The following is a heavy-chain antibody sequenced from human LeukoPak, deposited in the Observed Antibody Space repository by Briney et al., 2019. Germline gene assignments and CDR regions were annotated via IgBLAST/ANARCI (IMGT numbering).Heavy chain of an antibody. CDR2: ISYDGSNK. CDR3: ARVVTILVNYYYGMDV. Sequence: GGSLRLSCAASGFTFSSYAMHWVRQAPGKGREWVAVISYDGSNKYYADSVKGRFTISRDNSKNTPYLQMNSLRAEDTAVYYCARVVTILVNYYYGMDVWGQGTTVTVSS. V-gene: IGHV3-30-3*01. J-gene: IGHJ6*02. D-gene: IGHD3-3*01. CDR1: GFTFSSYA.